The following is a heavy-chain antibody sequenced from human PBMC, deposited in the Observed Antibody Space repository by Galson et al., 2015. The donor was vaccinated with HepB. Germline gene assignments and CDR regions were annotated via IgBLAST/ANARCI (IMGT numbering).Heavy chain of an antibody. CDR1: GGSISSGNYY. CDR3: VREGSNWKYSIYNYYMDV. Sequence: TLSLTCTVSGGSISSGNYYWSWIRQPAGKGLEWIGRIYTSGGTSYNPSFKSRVTMSVDTSKNQFSLNLSSVTAADTAVYYCVREGSNWKYSIYNYYMDVWGKGTTVTVSS. J-gene: IGHJ6*03. CDR2: IYTSGGT. D-gene: IGHD1-7*01. V-gene: IGHV4-61*02.